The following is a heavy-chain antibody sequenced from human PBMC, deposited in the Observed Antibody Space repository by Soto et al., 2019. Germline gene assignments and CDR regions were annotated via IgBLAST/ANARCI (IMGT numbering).Heavy chain of an antibody. J-gene: IGHJ4*02. CDR2: IRDRAYNYAT. D-gene: IGHD3-10*01. CDR3: TRLISAAQDY. CDR1: GFVFKDSS. V-gene: IGHV3-73*01. Sequence: EVLLVESGGGLVQPGGSLKLSCAASGFVFKDSSIHWVRQASGKGLEWVGRIRDRAYNYATAYAASVKGRFTISRDDSSYTAYLLMNSLKTEVTAIYYCTRLISAAQDYWGQGTLVTVSS.